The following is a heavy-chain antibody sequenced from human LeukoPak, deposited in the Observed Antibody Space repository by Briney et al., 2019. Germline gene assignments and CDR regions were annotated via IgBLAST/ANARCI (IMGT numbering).Heavy chain of an antibody. CDR3: ARDYYDSDGYYYLPDY. D-gene: IGHD3-22*01. Sequence: GGSLRLSCATSGFTLNSHPMNWVRQAPGKGLEWVSSISSSGNFIYYADSVKGRFTVSRDNAKNSLYLQMNSLRAEDTAVYYCARDYYDSDGYYYLPDYWGQGTLVTVSS. V-gene: IGHV3-21*01. CDR2: ISSSGNFI. J-gene: IGHJ4*02. CDR1: GFTLNSHP.